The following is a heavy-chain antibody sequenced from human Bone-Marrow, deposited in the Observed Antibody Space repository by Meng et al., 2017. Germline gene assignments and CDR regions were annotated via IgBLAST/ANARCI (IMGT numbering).Heavy chain of an antibody. CDR1: GCSVNSGSYF. CDR3: ASGQCRFRYGTGDFDI. D-gene: IGHD2-8*02. Sequence: SETLSLTCTVSGCSVNSGSYFGTWIRQPPGKGLEWIGYIVRSGSTYYNASIKSRVTFSADTSKNQFSLNLLSVTAADTAVYYCASGQCRFRYGTGDFDIWGPGTMVTVSS. J-gene: IGHJ3*02. V-gene: IGHV4-61*01. CDR2: IVRSGST.